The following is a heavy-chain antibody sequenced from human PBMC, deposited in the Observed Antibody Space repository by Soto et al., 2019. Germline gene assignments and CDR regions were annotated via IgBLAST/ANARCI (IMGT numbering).Heavy chain of an antibody. V-gene: IGHV1-46*03. Sequence: QVQLVQSGAEVKKPGASVKVSCKASGYTFTSYYMHWVRQAPGQGLEWMGIINPSGGSTSYAQKSRGRANVTRDTSRSTVYMELSSLRSEDTAVYYCARTTVTTSWWFAPWGKGTLVTVS. CDR1: GYTFTSYY. J-gene: IGHJ5*02. CDR2: INPSGGST. D-gene: IGHD4-4*01. CDR3: ARTTVTTSWWFAP.